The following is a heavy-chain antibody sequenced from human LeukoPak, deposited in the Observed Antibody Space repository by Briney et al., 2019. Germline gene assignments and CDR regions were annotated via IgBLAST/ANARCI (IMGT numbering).Heavy chain of an antibody. V-gene: IGHV4-39*01. D-gene: IGHD1-7*01. Sequence: SETLSLTCTVSGGSISSSSYYWGWIRQPPGKGLEWIGSIYYSGSTYYNPSLKSRVTISVDTSKNQFSLKLSSVTAADTAEYYCARHAGAKRGTTLLSSFHVWGKGTTVTVSS. J-gene: IGHJ6*04. CDR1: GGSISSSSYY. CDR2: IYYSGST. CDR3: ARHAGAKRGTTLLSSFHV.